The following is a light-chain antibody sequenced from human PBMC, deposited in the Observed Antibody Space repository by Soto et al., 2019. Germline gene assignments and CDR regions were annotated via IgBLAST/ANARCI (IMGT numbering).Light chain of an antibody. CDR3: QQYNNWPVYT. CDR2: GAS. J-gene: IGKJ2*01. CDR1: QSVSNN. Sequence: EIVMTQSPATLSVSPGERATLSCRASQSVSNNLAWYQQKPGQAPRLLMYGASTRATGIPARFSGSGSGTDFTLAISSLQSEDFAVYYCQQYNNWPVYTFGQGTKLEIK. V-gene: IGKV3-15*01.